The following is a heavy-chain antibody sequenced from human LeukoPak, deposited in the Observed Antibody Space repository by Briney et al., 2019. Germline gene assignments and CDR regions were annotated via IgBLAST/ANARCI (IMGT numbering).Heavy chain of an antibody. CDR3: WHSGYESGFDY. V-gene: IGHV4-4*02. D-gene: IGHD5-12*01. Sequence: PSGTLSLTCGVSGGSISGTNWWSWVRQPPGQGLEWIGEISLAGQTNYNPSLNGRVTMSLDKSSNQLSLHLTSVTAADTAVYYCWHSGYESGFDYWGQGTLVTVSS. CDR2: ISLAGQT. CDR1: GGSISGTNW. J-gene: IGHJ4*02.